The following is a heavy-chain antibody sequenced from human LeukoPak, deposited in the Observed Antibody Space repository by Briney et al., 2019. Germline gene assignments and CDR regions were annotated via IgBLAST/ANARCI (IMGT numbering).Heavy chain of an antibody. CDR1: GFTVSSNY. Sequence: GGSLRLSCAASGFTVSSNYMSWVRQAPGQGLEWVSSISSSSSYIYYADSVKGRFTISRDNAKNSLYLQMNSLRAEDTAVYYCARPYDSSGYYPPYYYYMDVWGKGTTVTVSS. D-gene: IGHD3-22*01. J-gene: IGHJ6*03. CDR2: ISSSSSYI. V-gene: IGHV3-21*01. CDR3: ARPYDSSGYYPPYYYYMDV.